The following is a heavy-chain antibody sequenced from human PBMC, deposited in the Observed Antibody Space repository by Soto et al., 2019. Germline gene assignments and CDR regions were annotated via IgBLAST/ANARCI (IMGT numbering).Heavy chain of an antibody. Sequence: GEALKISCKGSGYSFAGYWITWVRQKPGKGLEWMGRIDPSDSQTYYSPSFRGHVTISVTKSITTVFLQWSSLRASDTAMYYCARQIYDSDTGPNFQYYFDSWGQGTPVTSPQ. CDR3: ARQIYDSDTGPNFQYYFDS. J-gene: IGHJ4*02. CDR2: IDPSDSQT. V-gene: IGHV5-10-1*01. CDR1: GYSFAGYW. D-gene: IGHD3-22*01.